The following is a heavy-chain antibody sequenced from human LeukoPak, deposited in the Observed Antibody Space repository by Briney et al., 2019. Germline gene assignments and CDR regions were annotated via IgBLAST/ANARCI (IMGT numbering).Heavy chain of an antibody. D-gene: IGHD2-2*01. CDR2: ISSSSGYI. V-gene: IGHV3-21*01. CDR3: ARVVVPAATDY. J-gene: IGHJ4*02. CDR1: GFTFSSYS. Sequence: GGSLRLSCAASGFTFSSYSMNWVRQAPGKGLEWVSSISSSSGYIYYADSVKGRFTISRDNAKNSLYLQMNSLRAEDTAVYYCARVVVPAATDYWGQGTLVTVSS.